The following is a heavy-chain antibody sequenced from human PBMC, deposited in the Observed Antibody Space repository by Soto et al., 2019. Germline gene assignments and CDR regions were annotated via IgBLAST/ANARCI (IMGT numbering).Heavy chain of an antibody. Sequence: QVQLQESGPGLVKPSETLSLICTVSGDSVSGGGYYWTWIRQPPGKGLEWIGDISFTGDTTYNPSLRSRVTIAMHTSKNQFSLKLTSATDADTAHYYCSRGGHSYHSMIWGQGTLVTVSS. V-gene: IGHV4-61*08. CDR1: GDSVSGGGYY. CDR2: ISFTGDT. CDR3: SRGGHSYHSMI. J-gene: IGHJ4*02. D-gene: IGHD3-22*01.